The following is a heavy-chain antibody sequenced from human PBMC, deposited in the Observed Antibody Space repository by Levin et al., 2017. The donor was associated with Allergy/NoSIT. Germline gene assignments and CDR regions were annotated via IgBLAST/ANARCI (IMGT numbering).Heavy chain of an antibody. CDR3: ARDRGSGWAGEFDY. CDR1: GYTFTGYY. J-gene: IGHJ4*02. D-gene: IGHD6-19*01. Sequence: AASVKVSCKASGYTFTGYYMHWVRQAPGQGLEWMGWINPNSGGTNYAQKFQGRVTMTRDTSISTAYMELSRLRSDDTAVYYCARDRGSGWAGEFDYWGQGTLVTVSS. CDR2: INPNSGGT. V-gene: IGHV1-2*02.